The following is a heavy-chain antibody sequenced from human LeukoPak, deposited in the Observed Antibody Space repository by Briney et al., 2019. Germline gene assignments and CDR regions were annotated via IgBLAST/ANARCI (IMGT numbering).Heavy chain of an antibody. CDR3: AKKQDYGDNHWYFDL. CDR1: GFTFSSYH. V-gene: IGHV3-48*01. D-gene: IGHD4-17*01. CDR2: ISSSSTSI. J-gene: IGHJ2*01. Sequence: PGGSLRLSCAATGFTFSSYHMHWVRQAPGKGLEWVSCISSSSTSIYYADSVKGCFTISRDNAENSLFLQMNNLRAEDTAVYYCAKKQDYGDNHWYFDLWGRGTLITVSS.